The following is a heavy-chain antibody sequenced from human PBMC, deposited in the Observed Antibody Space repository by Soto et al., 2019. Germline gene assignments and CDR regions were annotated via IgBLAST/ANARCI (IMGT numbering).Heavy chain of an antibody. CDR1: GYSFTSYW. D-gene: IGHD2-21*02. CDR2: IYPGDSDT. J-gene: IGHJ6*02. CDR3: ARTDIVGVTAIGIDV. Sequence: GESLKISCKGSGYSFTSYWIGWVRQMPGKGLEWMGIIYPGDSDTRYSPSFQGQVTISADKSISTAYLQWSSLKASDTAMYYCARTDIVGVTAIGIDVWGQGTTVTVS. V-gene: IGHV5-51*01.